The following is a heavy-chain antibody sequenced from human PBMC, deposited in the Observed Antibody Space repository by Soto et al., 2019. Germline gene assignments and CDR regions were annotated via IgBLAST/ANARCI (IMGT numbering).Heavy chain of an antibody. CDR2: INHSGST. V-gene: IGHV4-34*01. CDR3: ARANLRYFDY. D-gene: IGHD3-9*01. Sequence: SSETLSLTCAVYGGSFSGYYWSWIRQPPGKGLEWIGEINHSGSTNYNPSLKSRVTISLDTSKNQFSLKLSSVTAADTAVYYCARANLRYFDYWGQGALVT. CDR1: GGSFSGYY. J-gene: IGHJ4*02.